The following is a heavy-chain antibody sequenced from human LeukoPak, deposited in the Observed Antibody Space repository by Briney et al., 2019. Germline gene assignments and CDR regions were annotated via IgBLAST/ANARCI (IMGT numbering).Heavy chain of an antibody. CDR3: AINIWEYSYGNNWFDP. CDR1: GYSFTSYW. CDR2: IYPGDSDT. J-gene: IGHJ5*02. V-gene: IGHV5-51*01. Sequence: GESLKISCKGSGYSFTSYWIGWVRQMPGKGLEWMGIIYPGDSDTRYSPSFQGQVTISADKSISTAYLQWSSLEASDTAMYYCAINIWEYSYGNNWFDPWGQGTLVTVSS. D-gene: IGHD5-18*01.